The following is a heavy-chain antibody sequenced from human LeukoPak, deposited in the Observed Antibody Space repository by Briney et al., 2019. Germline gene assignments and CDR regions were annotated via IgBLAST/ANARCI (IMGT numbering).Heavy chain of an antibody. D-gene: IGHD3-10*01. V-gene: IGHV3-30*18. CDR3: AKDVRSSGSYYTDY. CDR1: GFTFSSYG. J-gene: IGHJ4*02. Sequence: GGFLRLSCAASGFTFSSYGMHWVRQAPGKGLEWVAVISYDGSNKYYVDSVKGRFTISRDNSKNTLYLQMNSLRAEDAAVYYCAKDVRSSGSYYTDYWGQGTLVTVSS. CDR2: ISYDGSNK.